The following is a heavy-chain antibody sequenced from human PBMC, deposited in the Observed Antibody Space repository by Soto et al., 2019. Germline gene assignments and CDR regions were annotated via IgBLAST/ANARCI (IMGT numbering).Heavy chain of an antibody. CDR3: ARDLYMDCSGGSCTRAYYYYYMDV. J-gene: IGHJ6*03. CDR1: GFTVSSNY. V-gene: IGHV3-53*04. D-gene: IGHD2-15*01. CDR2: IYSGGST. Sequence: PGGSLRLSCAASGFTVSSNYMSWVRQAPGKGLEWVSVIYSGGSTYYADSVKGRFTISRHNSKNTLYLQMNSLRAEDTAVYYCARDLYMDCSGGSCTRAYYYYYMDVWGKGPTVTVSS.